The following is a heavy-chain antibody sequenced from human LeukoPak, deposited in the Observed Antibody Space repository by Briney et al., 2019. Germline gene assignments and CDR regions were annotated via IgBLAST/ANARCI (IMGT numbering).Heavy chain of an antibody. Sequence: GGSLRLSCAASRFTFSSYAMSWVRQAPGKGLEWVSTISGSGGSSYFADSVKGRFTISRDNSKNTLSLQMNSLRAEDTAVYYCARAHYNWNEPPFDSWGQGTLVTVSS. CDR1: RFTFSSYA. CDR3: ARAHYNWNEPPFDS. CDR2: ISGSGGSS. D-gene: IGHD1-20*01. V-gene: IGHV3-23*01. J-gene: IGHJ4*02.